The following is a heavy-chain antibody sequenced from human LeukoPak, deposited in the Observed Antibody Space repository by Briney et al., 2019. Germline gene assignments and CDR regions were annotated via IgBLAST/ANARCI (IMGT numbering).Heavy chain of an antibody. J-gene: IGHJ5*02. CDR3: AGARYFDWDNWFDP. CDR2: IYYSGST. D-gene: IGHD3-9*01. CDR1: GGSISSYY. Sequence: PSETLSLTCTVSGGSISSYYWSWIRQPPGKGLEWIGYIYYSGSTNYNPSLKSRVTISVDTSKNQFSLKLSSVTAADTAVYYCAGARYFDWDNWFDPWGQGTLVTVSS. V-gene: IGHV4-59*01.